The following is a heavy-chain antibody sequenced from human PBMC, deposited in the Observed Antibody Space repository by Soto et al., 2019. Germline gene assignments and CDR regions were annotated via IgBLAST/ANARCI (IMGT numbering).Heavy chain of an antibody. V-gene: IGHV4-34*01. D-gene: IGHD1-7*01. Sequence: SETLSLTCAVYGGSFSGYYWSWIRQPPGKGLEWIGEINHSGSTNYNPSLKSRVTISVDTSKNQFSLKLSSVTAADTAVYYCARGLELRAFDIWGQGTMVTVSS. CDR2: INHSGST. CDR1: GGSFSGYY. J-gene: IGHJ3*02. CDR3: ARGLELRAFDI.